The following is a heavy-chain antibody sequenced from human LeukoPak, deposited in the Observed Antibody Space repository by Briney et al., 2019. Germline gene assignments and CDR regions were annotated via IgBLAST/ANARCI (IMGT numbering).Heavy chain of an antibody. Sequence: PGRSLRLSCAASGFTFSSYGMHWVRQAPGKGLEWVAVIWYDGSNKYYADSVKGRFTISRDNSKNTLYLQMNSLRAEDTAVYYCAKDSPEPELTPPFDYWGQGTLVTVSS. CDR2: IWYDGSNK. CDR3: AKDSPEPELTPPFDY. V-gene: IGHV3-33*06. J-gene: IGHJ4*02. CDR1: GFTFSSYG. D-gene: IGHD1-14*01.